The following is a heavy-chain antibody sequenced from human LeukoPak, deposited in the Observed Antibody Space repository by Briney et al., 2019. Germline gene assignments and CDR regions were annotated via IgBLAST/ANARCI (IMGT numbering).Heavy chain of an antibody. CDR3: AGGSWSNFDY. CDR2: IYYSGST. D-gene: IGHD2-8*02. CDR1: GGSISSYY. J-gene: IGHJ4*02. V-gene: IGHV4-59*01. Sequence: SETLSLTCTVSGGSISSYYWSWIRQPPGKGLEWIGYIYYSGSTNYNPSLTSRVTISVDTSKNQFSLKLSSVTAADTAVYYCAGGSWSNFDYWGQGTLVTVSS.